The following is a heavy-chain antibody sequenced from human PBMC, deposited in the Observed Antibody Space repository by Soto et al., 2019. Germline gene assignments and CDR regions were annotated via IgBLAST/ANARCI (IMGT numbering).Heavy chain of an antibody. CDR3: ARDPSHGSGSYLDY. Sequence: QVQLVESGGGVVQPGRSLRLSCAASGFTFSNYGMHWVRQAPGKGLVWVAVIWYDGSNKYYADSVKGRFTISRDNSKNTLYMQMNSLRAEDTAVYYCARDPSHGSGSYLDYWGQGTLVTVSS. CDR1: GFTFSNYG. CDR2: IWYDGSNK. J-gene: IGHJ4*02. D-gene: IGHD3-10*01. V-gene: IGHV3-33*01.